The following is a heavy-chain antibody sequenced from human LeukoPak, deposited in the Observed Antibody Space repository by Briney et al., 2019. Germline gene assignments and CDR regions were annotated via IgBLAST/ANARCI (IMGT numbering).Heavy chain of an antibody. CDR2: ISRNGDST. V-gene: IGHV3-64D*06. CDR3: VNEVGTYYYGMDV. D-gene: IGHD1-1*01. Sequence: GGPLRLSCSASGFTFSSYAMHWVRQPPEKGLEYVSAISRNGDSTYYADSVKGRFTISRDNSQNTLYLQMSSLRAEDTAVYYCVNEVGTYYYGMDVWGQGTTVTVSS. J-gene: IGHJ6*02. CDR1: GFTFSSYA.